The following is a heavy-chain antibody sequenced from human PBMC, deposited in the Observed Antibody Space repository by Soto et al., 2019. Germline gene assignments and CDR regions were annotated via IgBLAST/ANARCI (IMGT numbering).Heavy chain of an antibody. D-gene: IGHD4-17*01. J-gene: IGHJ6*02. CDR3: ARNPLHDCGDYRPHHYYGMDV. Sequence: QVQLVQSGAEVKKPGSSVKVSCTASGCTFSSYAISWVRQAPGKGLEWMGGIIPIFGTANYAQKFQGRVTITADESTSTSYMELNSLRSEDTAVYYCARNPLHDCGDYRPHHYYGMDVWGQGTTVTVSS. CDR1: GCTFSSYA. CDR2: IIPIFGTA. V-gene: IGHV1-69*01.